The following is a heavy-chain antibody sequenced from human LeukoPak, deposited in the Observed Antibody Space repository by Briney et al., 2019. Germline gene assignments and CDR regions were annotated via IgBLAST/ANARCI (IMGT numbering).Heavy chain of an antibody. J-gene: IGHJ5*02. V-gene: IGHV3-53*01. CDR3: ATFPWGGFDP. CDR1: GFTLSPNY. D-gene: IGHD3-16*01. Sequence: GGSLRLSCAASGFTLSPNYMSWVRQAPGKGLEWVSVIYNSAITYYADSVKGRFSISRDNSQKTLSLQMNSLRVDDTAVYYCATFPWGGFDPWGQGILVTVSS. CDR2: IYNSAIT.